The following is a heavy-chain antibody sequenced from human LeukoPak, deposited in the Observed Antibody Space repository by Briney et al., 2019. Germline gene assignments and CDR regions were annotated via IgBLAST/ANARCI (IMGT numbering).Heavy chain of an antibody. D-gene: IGHD3-16*01. CDR3: AKGGAPPKYYYGMDV. CDR1: GFTFTSYA. V-gene: IGHV3-23*01. J-gene: IGHJ6*02. Sequence: GGSLRLSCAASGFTFTSYAMSWVRQAPGKGLEWVSAISGSGGSTYYADSVKGRFTISRDNPKNTLCLQMNSLRAEDTAVYYCAKGGAPPKYYYGMDVWGQGTTVTVSS. CDR2: ISGSGGST.